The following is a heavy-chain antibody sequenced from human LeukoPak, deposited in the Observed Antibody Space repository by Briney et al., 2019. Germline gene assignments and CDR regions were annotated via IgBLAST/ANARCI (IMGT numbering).Heavy chain of an antibody. Sequence: GGSLRLSXAASGFTFSSYAMSWVGQAPGKGLEWVSAISGSGGSTYYADSVKGRFTISRDNSKNTLYLQMNSLRAEDTAVYYCEYSSSSIFDYWGQGTLVTVSS. V-gene: IGHV3-23*01. J-gene: IGHJ4*02. D-gene: IGHD6-6*01. CDR3: EYSSSSIFDY. CDR1: GFTFSSYA. CDR2: ISGSGGST.